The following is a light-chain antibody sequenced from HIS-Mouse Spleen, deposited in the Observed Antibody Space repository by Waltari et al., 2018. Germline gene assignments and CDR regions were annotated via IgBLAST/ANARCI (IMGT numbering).Light chain of an antibody. CDR3: QVWDSSSDPSYV. CDR1: NIGSKS. J-gene: IGLJ1*01. Sequence: SYVLTPPPSVSVAPGQTARITCGGNNIGSKSVHWYQQKPGQAPVLVVYDASDRPSGIPERFSGSNSGNTATLTISRVEAGDEADYYCQVWDSSSDPSYVFGTGTKVTVL. V-gene: IGLV3-21*02. CDR2: DAS.